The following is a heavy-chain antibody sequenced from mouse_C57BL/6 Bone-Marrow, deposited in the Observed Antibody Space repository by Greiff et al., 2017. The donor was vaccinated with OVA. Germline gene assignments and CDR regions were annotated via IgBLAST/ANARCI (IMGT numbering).Heavy chain of an antibody. CDR1: GYTFTSYT. CDR3: ASHRLCYAMDY. CDR2: INPSSGYT. J-gene: IGHJ4*01. Sequence: VQLQESGAELARPGASVKMSCKASGYTFTSYTMHWVKQRPGQGLEWIGYINPSSGYTKYNQKFKDKATLTADKSSSTAYMQLSSLTSEDSADYYCASHRLCYAMDYWGHGTSVTVSS. V-gene: IGHV1-4*01.